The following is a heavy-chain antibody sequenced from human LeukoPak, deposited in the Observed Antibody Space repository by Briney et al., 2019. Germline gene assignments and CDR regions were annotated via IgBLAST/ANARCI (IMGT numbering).Heavy chain of an antibody. D-gene: IGHD5-12*01. CDR3: ARGPSGYHNT. CDR1: GFTFDDYG. V-gene: IGHV3-20*04. Sequence: GGSLRLSCAASGFTFDDYGMSWVRQAPGKGLEWVSGINWSGGSTTYADSVRGRFTISRDNSKNTLYLQMNSLRAEDTAVYYCARGPSGYHNTGGQGTLVTVSS. J-gene: IGHJ4*02. CDR2: INWSGGST.